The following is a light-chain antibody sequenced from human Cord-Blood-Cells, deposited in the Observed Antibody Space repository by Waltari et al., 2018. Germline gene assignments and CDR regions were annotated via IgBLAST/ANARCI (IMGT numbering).Light chain of an antibody. CDR3: SSYAGSNNLV. V-gene: IGLV2-8*01. J-gene: IGLJ2*01. CDR1: SSDVGGYNY. Sequence: QSALTQPPSASGSPGQSVPIPCTGTSSDVGGYNYVPWYQQHPGKAPKPMIYEVSKRPSGVPDRFSGSKSGNTASLTVSGLQAEDEADYYCSSYAGSNNLVFGGGTKLTVL. CDR2: EVS.